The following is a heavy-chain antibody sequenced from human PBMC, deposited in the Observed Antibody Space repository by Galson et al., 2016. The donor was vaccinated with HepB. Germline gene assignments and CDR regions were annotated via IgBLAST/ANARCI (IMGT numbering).Heavy chain of an antibody. CDR1: GFSLNTSGVG. CDR2: IYWNDDK. J-gene: IGHJ5*02. CDR3: AHISYDFWSAYSTKNFFDP. V-gene: IGHV2-5*01. D-gene: IGHD3-3*01. Sequence: PALVKPTQTLTLTCTFSGFSLNTSGVGVGWIRQPPGKALEWLALIYWNDDKRYSPSLKSRLTITKDASKNQVVLTMTNMDPVDTATYYCAHISYDFWSAYSTKNFFDPWGQGTLVTVSS.